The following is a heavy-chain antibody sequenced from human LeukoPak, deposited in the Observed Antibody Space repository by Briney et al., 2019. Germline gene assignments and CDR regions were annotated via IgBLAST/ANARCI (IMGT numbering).Heavy chain of an antibody. CDR3: ARDPAYCGGDCYSYAFDI. J-gene: IGHJ3*02. V-gene: IGHV1-69*13. Sequence: GASVKVSCKASGGTFSSYAISWVRQAPGQGLEWMGGIIPILGTANYAQKFQGRVTITADESTSTAYMELSSLRSEDTAVYYCARDPAYCGGDCYSYAFDIWGQGTMVTVSS. CDR1: GGTFSSYA. D-gene: IGHD2-21*01. CDR2: IIPILGTA.